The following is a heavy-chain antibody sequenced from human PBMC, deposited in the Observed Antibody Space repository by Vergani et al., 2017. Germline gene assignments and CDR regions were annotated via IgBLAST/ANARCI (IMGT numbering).Heavy chain of an antibody. CDR1: GFTFTSSA. CDR2: IVVGSGNT. D-gene: IGHD6-13*01. J-gene: IGHJ4*02. V-gene: IGHV1-58*01. CDR3: ATKTTAVGSIDY. Sequence: QMQLVQSGPEVKKPGTSVKVSCKASGFTFTSSAVQWVRQARGQRLEWIGWIVVGSGNTNYAQKFQERVTITRDMSTSTAYMELSSLRSEDTAVYYCATKTTAVGSIDYWGQGTLVTVSS.